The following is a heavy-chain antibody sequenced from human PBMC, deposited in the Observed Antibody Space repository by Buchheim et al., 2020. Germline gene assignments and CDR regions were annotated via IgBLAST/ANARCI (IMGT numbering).Heavy chain of an antibody. CDR1: GGSFSGYY. CDR2: INHSGST. J-gene: IGHJ4*02. Sequence: QVQLQQWGAGLLKPSETLSLTCAVYGGSFSGYYWSWIRQPPGKGLEWIGEINHSGSTNYNPSLKSRVTISVDTSKNKFSLKLSSVTAADTAVYYCARGKNYYDSSGYSRWGQGTL. D-gene: IGHD3-22*01. CDR3: ARGKNYYDSSGYSR. V-gene: IGHV4-34*01.